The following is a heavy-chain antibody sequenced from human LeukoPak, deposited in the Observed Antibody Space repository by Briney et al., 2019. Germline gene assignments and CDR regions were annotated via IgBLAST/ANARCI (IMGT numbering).Heavy chain of an antibody. J-gene: IGHJ4*02. D-gene: IGHD3-16*02. V-gene: IGHV1-18*01. CDR3: ARGEYYDYVWGSYQYYFDY. Sequence: ASVKVSCKASGYTFTSYGISWVRQAPGQGLEWMGWISAYNGNTNYAQKLQGRVTMTTDTSTSTAYMELRSLRSDDTAVYYCARGEYYDYVWGSYQYYFDYWGQGTLVTVSS. CDR1: GYTFTSYG. CDR2: ISAYNGNT.